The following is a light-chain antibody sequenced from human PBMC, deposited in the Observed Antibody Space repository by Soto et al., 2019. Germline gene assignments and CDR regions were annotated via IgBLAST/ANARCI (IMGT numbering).Light chain of an antibody. V-gene: IGKV1-33*01. CDR3: QQYDNLPLT. CDR2: DAS. Sequence: DIQMTQSPSSLSASVGDRVTITCRASQSISSYLNWYQQKPGKAPKLLIYDASNLQTGVPSRFSGSGSGTDFTFTISSLQPEDNASYFCQQYDNLPLTFGQGTRREIK. CDR1: QSISSY. J-gene: IGKJ5*01.